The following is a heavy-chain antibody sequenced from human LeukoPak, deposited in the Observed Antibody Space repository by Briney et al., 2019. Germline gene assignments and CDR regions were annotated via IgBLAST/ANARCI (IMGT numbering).Heavy chain of an antibody. CDR1: GFTFSSYS. Sequence: GGSPRLSCAASGFTFSSYSMNWVRQAPGKGLEWVSYISSSSSTIYYADSVKGRFTISRDNAKNSLYLQMNSLRDEDTAVYYCARGLDCSSTSCRSLGWFDPWGQGTLVTVSS. V-gene: IGHV3-48*02. CDR2: ISSSSSTI. J-gene: IGHJ5*02. CDR3: ARGLDCSSTSCRSLGWFDP. D-gene: IGHD2-2*01.